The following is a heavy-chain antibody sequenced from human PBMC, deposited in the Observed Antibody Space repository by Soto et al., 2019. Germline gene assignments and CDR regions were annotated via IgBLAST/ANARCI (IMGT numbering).Heavy chain of an antibody. Sequence: QLQLQESGPGLVKPSETLSLTCTVSGGSISSSSYYWGWIRQPPGKGLEWIGSIYYSGSTYYNPSLKSRVTISVDTSKNQFSLKLSSVTAADTAVYYCAKGRRSSGSYWTGDYWGQGTLVTVSS. J-gene: IGHJ4*02. V-gene: IGHV4-39*01. D-gene: IGHD1-26*01. CDR2: IYYSGST. CDR1: GGSISSSSYY. CDR3: AKGRRSSGSYWTGDY.